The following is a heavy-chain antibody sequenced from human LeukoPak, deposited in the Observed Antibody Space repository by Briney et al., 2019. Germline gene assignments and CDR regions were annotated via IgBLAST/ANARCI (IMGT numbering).Heavy chain of an antibody. V-gene: IGHV1-2*02. CDR2: INPNSGGT. CDR1: GYTFTGYY. J-gene: IGHJ3*02. D-gene: IGHD3-3*01. CDR3: ARYGRFYDAFDI. Sequence: ASVKVSCKASGYTFTGYYMHWVRQAPGHGLEWMGWINPNSGGTNYAQKFQGRVTMTRDTSISTAYMDLSRLRSDDTAVYYCARYGRFYDAFDIWGQGTMVTVSS.